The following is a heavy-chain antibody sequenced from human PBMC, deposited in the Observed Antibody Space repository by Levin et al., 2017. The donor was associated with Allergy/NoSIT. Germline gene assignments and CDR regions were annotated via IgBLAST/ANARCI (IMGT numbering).Heavy chain of an antibody. CDR1: GFTFRSHA. CDR3: VRDRYTSAAGTNPCWYLDS. V-gene: IGHV3-30-3*01. J-gene: IGHJ4*02. CDR2: ISYDGGDK. Sequence: GGSLRLSCAASGFTFRSHAMHWVRQAPGKGLEWMAVISYDGGDKYYAASVKGRFSISRDKSKNTIYLQMNSLRPADTALYYWVRDRYTSAAGTNPCWYLDSWGQGTPVTVSS. D-gene: IGHD6-13*01.